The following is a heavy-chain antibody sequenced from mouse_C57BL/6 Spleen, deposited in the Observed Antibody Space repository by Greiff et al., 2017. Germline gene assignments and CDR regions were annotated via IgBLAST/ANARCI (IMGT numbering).Heavy chain of an antibody. Sequence: QVQLQQPGAELVKPGASVKVSCKASGYTFTSYWMHWVKQRPGQGLEWIGRIHPSDSDTNYNQQFKGKATLTVDKSSSTAYMQLSSLTSEDSAVYYCACGVPPGGFAYWGQGTLVTVSA. CDR2: IHPSDSDT. CDR3: ACGVPPGGFAY. D-gene: IGHD2-14*01. CDR1: GYTFTSYW. V-gene: IGHV1-74*01. J-gene: IGHJ3*01.